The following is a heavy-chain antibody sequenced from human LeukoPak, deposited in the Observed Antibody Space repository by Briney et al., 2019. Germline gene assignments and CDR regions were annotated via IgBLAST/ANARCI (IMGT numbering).Heavy chain of an antibody. CDR3: ARVGVVPAAMRHYYYYMDV. Sequence: SETLSLTCTVSGGSISSYYWSWIRQPPGKGLEWIGYIYYSGSTNYNPSLKSRVTISVDTSKNQFSLKLSSVTAADTAVYYCARVGVVPAAMRHYYYYMDVWGKGTTVTVSS. CDR2: IYYSGST. J-gene: IGHJ6*03. V-gene: IGHV4-59*01. CDR1: GGSISSYY. D-gene: IGHD2-2*01.